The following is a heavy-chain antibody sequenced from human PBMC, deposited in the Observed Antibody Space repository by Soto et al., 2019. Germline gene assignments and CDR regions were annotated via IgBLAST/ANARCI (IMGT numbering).Heavy chain of an antibody. Sequence: GASVKVSCKASGYTFTSYAMSWVRQAPGQGLEWMGGIIPIFGPAIYAQRFQGRVTITADESTTTAYMELSSLRPEDTAEYYCARGRYCSGSSCKPYYYGMDVWGQGTTVTVSS. D-gene: IGHD2-15*01. CDR1: GYTFTSYA. CDR2: IIPIFGPA. CDR3: ARGRYCSGSSCKPYYYGMDV. V-gene: IGHV1-69*13. J-gene: IGHJ6*02.